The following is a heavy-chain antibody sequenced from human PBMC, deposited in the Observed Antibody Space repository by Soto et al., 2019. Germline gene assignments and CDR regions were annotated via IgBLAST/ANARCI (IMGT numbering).Heavy chain of an antibody. CDR1: EFTFSSYA. D-gene: IGHD2-8*01. J-gene: IGHJ6*02. V-gene: IGHV3-30*18. Sequence: QVQLVESGGGVVQPGESLRLSCAASEFTFSSYAMHWVRQAPGKGLEWVAVVSNDGSNKYYADSVKGRFTISRDNSKNTLNLQMIGLRAEDTAVYYCAKDQSTNSRSYHALDVWGQGTTVTVSS. CDR3: AKDQSTNSRSYHALDV. CDR2: VSNDGSNK.